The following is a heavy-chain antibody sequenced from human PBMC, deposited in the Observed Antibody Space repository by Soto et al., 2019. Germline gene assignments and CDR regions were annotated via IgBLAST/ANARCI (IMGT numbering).Heavy chain of an antibody. Sequence: SETLSLTCAVYGGSFSGYYWSWIRQPPGKGLEWIGEINHSGSTNYNPSLKSRVTISVDTSKNQFSLKLSSVTAADTAVYYCARHIRARITMVRGVIPWFDPWGQGTLVTVSS. D-gene: IGHD3-10*01. V-gene: IGHV4-34*01. CDR2: INHSGST. CDR3: ARHIRARITMVRGVIPWFDP. CDR1: GGSFSGYY. J-gene: IGHJ5*02.